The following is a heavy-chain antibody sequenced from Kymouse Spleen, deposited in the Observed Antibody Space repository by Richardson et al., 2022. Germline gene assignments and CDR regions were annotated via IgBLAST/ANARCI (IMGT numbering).Heavy chain of an antibody. CDR1: GGSFSGYY. CDR2: INHSGST. CDR3: ARVGSSSGTNWFDP. D-gene: IGHD6-6*01. Sequence: QVQLQQWGAGLLKPSETLSLTCAVYGGSFSGYYWSWIRQPPGKGLEWIGEINHSGSTNYNPSLKSRVTISVDTSKNQFSLKLSSVTAADTAVYYCARVGSSSGTNWFDPWGQGTLVTVSS. V-gene: IGHV4-34*01. J-gene: IGHJ5*02.